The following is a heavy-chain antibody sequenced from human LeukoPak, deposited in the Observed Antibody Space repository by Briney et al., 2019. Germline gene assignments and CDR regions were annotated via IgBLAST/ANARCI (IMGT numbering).Heavy chain of an antibody. CDR3: ARHASVDGNWPRPLDY. CDR2: IYYSGST. CDR1: GGSISSSPYY. V-gene: IGHV4-39*01. Sequence: PSETLSLTCTVSGGSISSSPYYWGWIRQPPGKGLEWIGNIYYSGSTYYNASLKTRVTISVDTSKNQFSLKLTSVTAADTAAYYCARHASVDGNWPRPLDYWGQGSLVTVSS. D-gene: IGHD6-19*01. J-gene: IGHJ4*02.